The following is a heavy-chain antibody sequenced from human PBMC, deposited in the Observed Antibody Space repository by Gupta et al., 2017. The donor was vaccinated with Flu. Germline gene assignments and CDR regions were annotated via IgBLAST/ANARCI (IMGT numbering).Heavy chain of an antibody. V-gene: IGHV4-30-4*01. D-gene: IGHD6-6*01. CDR2: IYYSGST. CDR3: AGRIAARHPSPRYYYYYYYMDV. Sequence: RQPPGKGLEWIGYIYYSGSTYYNPSLKSRVTISVDTSKNQFSLKLSSVTAADTAVYYCAGRIAARHPSPRYYYYYYYMDVWGKGTTVTVSS. J-gene: IGHJ6*03.